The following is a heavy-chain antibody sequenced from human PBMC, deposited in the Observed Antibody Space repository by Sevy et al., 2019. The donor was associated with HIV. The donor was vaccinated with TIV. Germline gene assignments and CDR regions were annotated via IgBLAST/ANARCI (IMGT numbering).Heavy chain of an antibody. CDR1: GFTFSASW. D-gene: IGHD3-16*01. V-gene: IGHV3-7*01. CDR3: AHETFGRFES. Sequence: GGSLRLSCAASGFTFSASWMNWVRQAPGKGLEWVANIKGDGSDKHYVDSVERRFTISRDNAKNLLYLQMNSLRVEDTAVYYCAHETFGRFESWGQGTLVTVSS. J-gene: IGHJ4*02. CDR2: IKGDGSDK.